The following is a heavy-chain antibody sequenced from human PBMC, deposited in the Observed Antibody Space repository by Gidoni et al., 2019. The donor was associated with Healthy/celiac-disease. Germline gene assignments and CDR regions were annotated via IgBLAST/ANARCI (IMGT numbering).Heavy chain of an antibody. V-gene: IGHV4-39*01. CDR1: GGSISSSSYY. J-gene: IGHJ5*02. Sequence: QLQLQESGPGLVKPSETLSLTCTVSGGSISSSSYYWGWIRQPPGKGLEWIGSIYYSGSTYYNPSLKSRGTISVDTSKNQFSMKLSSVTAADTAVYYCARHDRTYYDFWSGYSAWFDPWGQGTLVTVSS. D-gene: IGHD3-3*01. CDR3: ARHDRTYYDFWSGYSAWFDP. CDR2: IYYSGST.